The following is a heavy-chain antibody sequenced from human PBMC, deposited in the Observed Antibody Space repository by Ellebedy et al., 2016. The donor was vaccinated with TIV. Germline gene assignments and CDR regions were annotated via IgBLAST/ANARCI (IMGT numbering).Heavy chain of an antibody. CDR3: TRRPRRGYSQEGWFAP. J-gene: IGHJ5*02. V-gene: IGHV5-51*01. CDR2: IFPGDSVP. Sequence: GESLKISCQGSGYNFNNYWIGWVRQLPGQGLEWRGIIFPGDSVPTSTPSFHGHISISVDKSINTAYLQRSSLEASDTAMYYCTRRPRRGYSQEGWFAPWGQGTLVTVSS. CDR1: GYNFNNYW. D-gene: IGHD5-18*01.